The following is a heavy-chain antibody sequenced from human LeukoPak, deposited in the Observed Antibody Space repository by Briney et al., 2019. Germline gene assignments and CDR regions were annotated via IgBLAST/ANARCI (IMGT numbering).Heavy chain of an antibody. J-gene: IGHJ4*02. V-gene: IGHV4-4*07. D-gene: IGHD3-3*01. CDR2: IYSSGST. CDR1: GGSISSYY. CDR3: ARESAIFGVFIVAFDY. Sequence: PSETLSLTCTVSGGSISSYYWNWIRQPAGKGLXXXXXIYSSGSTNYNPSLKSRVTMSVDTSKNQFSLKLNSVTAADTAVYYCARESAIFGVFIVAFDYWGQGALVTVSS.